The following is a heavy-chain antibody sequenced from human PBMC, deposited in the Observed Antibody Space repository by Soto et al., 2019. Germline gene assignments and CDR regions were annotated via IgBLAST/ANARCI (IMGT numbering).Heavy chain of an antibody. CDR3: AKDVGGQNDY. CDR1: GFTFSSYG. Sequence: QVQLVESGGGVVQPGRSLRLSCAASGFTFSSYGMHWVRQAPGKGLEWVAVISYDGSNKYYADSVKGRFTISRDNSKNTLYLQMNSLRAEDTAVYYCAKDVGGQNDYWGQGTLVTVSS. CDR2: ISYDGSNK. D-gene: IGHD2-15*01. V-gene: IGHV3-30*18. J-gene: IGHJ4*02.